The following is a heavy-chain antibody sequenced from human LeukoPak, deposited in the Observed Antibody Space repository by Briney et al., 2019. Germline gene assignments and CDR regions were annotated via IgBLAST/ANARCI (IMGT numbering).Heavy chain of an antibody. CDR2: IYYSGST. CDR3: ARAGAIVATMNFDY. CDR1: GGSISSGGYY. J-gene: IGHJ4*02. D-gene: IGHD5-12*01. V-gene: IGHV4-31*03. Sequence: SETLSLTCTVSGGSISSGGYYWSWIRQHPGKGLEWIGYIYYSGSTYYNPSLKSRVTISVDTSKNQFSLKLSSVTAADTAVYYCARAGAIVATMNFDYWGQGTLVTVSS.